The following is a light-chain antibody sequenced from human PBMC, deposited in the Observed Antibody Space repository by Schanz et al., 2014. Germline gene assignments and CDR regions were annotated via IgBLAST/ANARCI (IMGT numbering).Light chain of an antibody. Sequence: QSVLTQPPSASGTPGQRVSISCSGSSSNIGTNAVNWYQQLPGTAPKLLIYSSNQRPSGVPDRFSGSKSGTSASLSISGLRSEDEDDYYCDEWDDSLSGPGVVFGGGTKLTVL. CDR2: SSN. CDR1: SSNIGTNA. J-gene: IGLJ2*01. V-gene: IGLV1-47*02. CDR3: DEWDDSLSGPGVV.